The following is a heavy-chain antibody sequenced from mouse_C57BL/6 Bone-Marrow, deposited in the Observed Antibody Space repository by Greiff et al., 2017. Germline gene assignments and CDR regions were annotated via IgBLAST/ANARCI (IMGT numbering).Heavy chain of an antibody. V-gene: IGHV6-6*01. J-gene: IGHJ3*01. CDR1: GFTFSDAW. CDR3: TRPAYYGTLFAY. D-gene: IGHD1-1*01. CDR2: IRNKANNHAT. Sequence: EVKLVESGGGLVQPGGSMKLSCAASGFTFSDAWMDWVRQSPEKGLEWVAEIRNKANNHATYYAESVKGRFNISRDDSKSSVYLQMNSLRAEDTGIYYCTRPAYYGTLFAYWGQGTLVTVSA.